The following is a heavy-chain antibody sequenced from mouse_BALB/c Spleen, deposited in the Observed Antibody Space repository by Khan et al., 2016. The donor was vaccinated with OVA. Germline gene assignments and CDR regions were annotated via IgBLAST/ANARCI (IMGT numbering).Heavy chain of an antibody. CDR1: GFSLTSYG. D-gene: IGHD2-1*01. CDR2: IWSDGHT. Sequence: QVQLKQSGPGLVAPSQSLSITCTISGFSLTSYGVHWVRQPPGKGLEWLVVIWSDGHTTYNSAPKSRLSISKDNSKSQVFLKMNSLQTDDTAMYYCAIHGYFGNYGPYFDVWGAGTTVTVSS. V-gene: IGHV2-6-1*01. CDR3: AIHGYFGNYGPYFDV. J-gene: IGHJ1*01.